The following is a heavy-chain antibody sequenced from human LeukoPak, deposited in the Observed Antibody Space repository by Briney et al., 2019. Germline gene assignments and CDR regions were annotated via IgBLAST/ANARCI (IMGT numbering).Heavy chain of an antibody. Sequence: GGSLRLSCAASGFTFSSYAMSWVRQAPGQGLEWVSAISGNGGSTYYADSVKGRFTISRDNSKTTRYLQMNSLRAEDTAVYYCAKLDSSSWYKVSYYFDYWGQGTLVTVSS. D-gene: IGHD6-13*01. CDR1: GFTFSSYA. CDR2: ISGNGGST. CDR3: AKLDSSSWYKVSYYFDY. J-gene: IGHJ4*02. V-gene: IGHV3-23*01.